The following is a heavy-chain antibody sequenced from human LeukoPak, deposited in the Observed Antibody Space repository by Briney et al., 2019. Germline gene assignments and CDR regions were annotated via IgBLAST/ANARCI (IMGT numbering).Heavy chain of an antibody. Sequence: PSETLSLTCTVSGGSISSYYWSWIRQPPGKGLEWIGYIYYSGSTNYNPSLKSRVTISVDTSKNQFSLNLSSVTAADTAVYYCARDLRSTAGYFDYWGQGTLVTVSS. D-gene: IGHD6-19*01. V-gene: IGHV4-59*01. CDR3: ARDLRSTAGYFDY. J-gene: IGHJ4*02. CDR1: GGSISSYY. CDR2: IYYSGST.